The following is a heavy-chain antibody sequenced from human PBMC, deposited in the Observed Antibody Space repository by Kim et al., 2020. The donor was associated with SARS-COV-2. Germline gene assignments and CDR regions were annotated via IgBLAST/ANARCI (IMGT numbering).Heavy chain of an antibody. D-gene: IGHD2-2*01. Sequence: GGSLRRSCAASGFFFSDYYMSWIRQAPGKGLEWVSYISSSGTTIYYADSVKGRFTISRDNAKNSLYLQMNSLRAEDTAVYYCASDTSRDGFRYGQTADYKYGMDFWGQGTTVTVSS. CDR2: ISSSGTTI. V-gene: IGHV3-11*01. CDR1: GFFFSDYY. J-gene: IGHJ6*02. CDR3: ASDTSRDGFRYGQTADYKYGMDF.